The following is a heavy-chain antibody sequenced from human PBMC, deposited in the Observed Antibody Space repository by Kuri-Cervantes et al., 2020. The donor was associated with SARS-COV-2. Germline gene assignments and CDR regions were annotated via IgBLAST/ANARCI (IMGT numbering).Heavy chain of an antibody. D-gene: IGHD3-10*01. V-gene: IGHV3-30*09. CDR3: ARDLYGSGSYYTLNFDH. Sequence: LSLTCVASGIIFSSYPMHWVRQAPGKGLEWVAVIPFDGINEDYADSVRGRFAISRDNSKDTLYLQMNSLRPEDTAVYYCARDLYGSGSYYTLNFDHWGQGALVTVS. J-gene: IGHJ4*02. CDR1: GIIFSSYP. CDR2: IPFDGINE.